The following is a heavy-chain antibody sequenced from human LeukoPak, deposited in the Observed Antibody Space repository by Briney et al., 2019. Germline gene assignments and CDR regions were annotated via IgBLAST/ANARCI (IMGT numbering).Heavy chain of an antibody. CDR2: IYYSGST. D-gene: IGHD6-6*01. CDR1: GGSISSSGYY. J-gene: IGHJ4*02. V-gene: IGHV4-39*01. Sequence: SETLSLTCTVSGGSISSSGYYWGWIRQPPGKGLEWIGSIYYSGSTYYNPSLKSRVTISVDTSKNQFSLKLRSVTAADTAVYYCARHSVRSSSALDYWGQGTLFTVSS. CDR3: ARHSVRSSSALDY.